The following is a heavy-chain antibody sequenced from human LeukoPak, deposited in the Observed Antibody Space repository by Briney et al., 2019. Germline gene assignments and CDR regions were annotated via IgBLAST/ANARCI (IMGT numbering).Heavy chain of an antibody. Sequence: PGGSLRLSCAASGFTFSSYAMSWVRQAPGKGLEWVSAISGSGGSTYYADSVKGRFTISRDNSKNTLYLEMTSLRAEDTALYYCAKNVLGIHSSGSLFDYWGQGTLVTVSS. CDR2: ISGSGGST. CDR3: AKNVLGIHSSGSLFDY. J-gene: IGHJ4*02. CDR1: GFTFSSYA. V-gene: IGHV3-23*01. D-gene: IGHD3-22*01.